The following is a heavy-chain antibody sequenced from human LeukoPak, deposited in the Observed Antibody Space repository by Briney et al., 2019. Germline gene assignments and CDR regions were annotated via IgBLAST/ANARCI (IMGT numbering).Heavy chain of an antibody. CDR1: GGTFSSYA. CDR2: IIPIFGIA. J-gene: IGHJ5*02. CDR3: ALGASSGYMFDP. D-gene: IGHD3-22*01. V-gene: IGHV1-69*04. Sequence: GASVKVSCKASGGTFSSYAISWVRQAPGQGLEWMGRIIPIFGIANYAQKFQGRVTITADKSTSTAYMELSSLRSEDTAVYYCALGASSGYMFDPWGQGTLVTVSS.